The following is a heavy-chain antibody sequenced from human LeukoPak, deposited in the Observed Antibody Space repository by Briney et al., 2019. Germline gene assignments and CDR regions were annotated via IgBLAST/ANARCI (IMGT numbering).Heavy chain of an antibody. CDR1: GYTFTSYD. J-gene: IGHJ4*02. Sequence: ASVKVSCKASGYTFTSYDINWVRQATGQGLEWMGWMNPNSGNTGYAQKFQGRVTMTRNTSISTAYMELSSLRSEDTAVYYCAGGLAPIAAAAFDYWGQGTLVTVSS. D-gene: IGHD6-13*01. CDR3: AGGLAPIAAAAFDY. V-gene: IGHV1-8*01. CDR2: MNPNSGNT.